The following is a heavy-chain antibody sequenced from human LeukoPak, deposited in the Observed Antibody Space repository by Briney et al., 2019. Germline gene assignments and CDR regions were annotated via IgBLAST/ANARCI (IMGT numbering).Heavy chain of an antibody. V-gene: IGHV4-34*01. Sequence: SEALSLTCAVYGGSFSGYYWTWIRQPPGKGLEWIGEITHSGSTNYNPSLKSRVTIPVDTSKNQFSLKLSSVTAADTAVYYCARDQYHDAFDIWGQGTMVTVSS. CDR3: ARDQYHDAFDI. J-gene: IGHJ3*02. D-gene: IGHD4-11*01. CDR2: ITHSGST. CDR1: GGSFSGYY.